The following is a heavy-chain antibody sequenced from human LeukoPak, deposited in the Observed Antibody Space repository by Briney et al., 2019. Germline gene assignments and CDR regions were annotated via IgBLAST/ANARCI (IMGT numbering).Heavy chain of an antibody. V-gene: IGHV3-48*02. CDR3: TRQGGYGDHVN. CDR2: IGYSSSAI. D-gene: IGHD4-17*01. J-gene: IGHJ4*02. CDR1: GFTFITYE. Sequence: GGSLRLSCAASGFTFITYEMLWVRQAPGKGLEWVSYIGYSSSAINYADSVKGRFTISRDNAKNSVYLQMNSLRDEDTAVYYCTRQGGYGDHVNWGQGTLVTVSS.